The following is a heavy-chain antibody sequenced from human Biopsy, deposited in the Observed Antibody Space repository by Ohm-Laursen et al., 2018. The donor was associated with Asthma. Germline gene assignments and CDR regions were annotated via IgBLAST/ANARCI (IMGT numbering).Heavy chain of an antibody. D-gene: IGHD3-3*01. J-gene: IGHJ4*02. CDR1: GFTSSNVF. CDR3: VRDGLGVVTD. Sequence: GSLRLSCTASGFTSSNVFIDWVRQAPGKGLEWVARIRDKDNRYSTEYAASVKGRLTVSRDDAKNSVYLQMNSLKTEDTAIYYCVRDGLGVVTDWGQGTLVTVSS. V-gene: IGHV3-72*01. CDR2: IRDKDNRYST.